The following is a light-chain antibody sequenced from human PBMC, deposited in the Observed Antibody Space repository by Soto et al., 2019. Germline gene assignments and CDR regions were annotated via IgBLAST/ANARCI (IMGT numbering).Light chain of an antibody. Sequence: DLVMTQSPDSLAVSLGERATIHCKSSQSVLYSAKNKNFLTWYQQKPGQPPKLLIYWASTRESGVPDRFTGSGSGTDFTLSISSLQAEDVAVYYCQQHYITPITFGQGTRLEIK. CDR2: WAS. J-gene: IGKJ5*01. CDR3: QQHYITPIT. V-gene: IGKV4-1*01. CDR1: QSVLYSAKNKNF.